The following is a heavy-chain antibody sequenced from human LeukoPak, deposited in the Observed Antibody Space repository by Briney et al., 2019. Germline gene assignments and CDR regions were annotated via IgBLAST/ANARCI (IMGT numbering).Heavy chain of an antibody. Sequence: ASVKVSCKASGYTFTSYDINWVRQATGQGLEWMGWMNPNSGNTGYAQKFQGRVTMTRNTSISTAYMGLSSLRSEDTAVYYCARVRSNRIAAALGYWGQGTLVTVSS. J-gene: IGHJ4*02. V-gene: IGHV1-8*01. D-gene: IGHD6-13*01. CDR3: ARVRSNRIAAALGY. CDR2: MNPNSGNT. CDR1: GYTFTSYD.